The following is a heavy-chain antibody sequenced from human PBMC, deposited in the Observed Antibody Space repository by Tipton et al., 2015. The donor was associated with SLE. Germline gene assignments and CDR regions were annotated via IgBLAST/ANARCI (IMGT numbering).Heavy chain of an antibody. CDR1: GGSISSSSYY. Sequence: TLSLTCTVSGGSISSSSYYWGWVRQPPGKGLEWIGTIYYSGSTYYNPSPKSRVTISVDTSKNQFSLKLSSVTAADTAVYYCARGPGDIVVVVAALDIWGQGTMVTVSS. J-gene: IGHJ3*02. D-gene: IGHD2-15*01. CDR2: IYYSGST. V-gene: IGHV4-39*07. CDR3: ARGPGDIVVVVAALDI.